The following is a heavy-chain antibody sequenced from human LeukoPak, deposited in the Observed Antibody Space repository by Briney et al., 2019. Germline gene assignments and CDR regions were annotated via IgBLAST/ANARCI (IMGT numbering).Heavy chain of an antibody. CDR1: GFTFSSYE. V-gene: IGHV3-48*03. Sequence: PGGSLRLSCAASGFTFSSYEMNWVRQAPGKGLEWVSYISSSGSIIYYADSVKGRFTISRDNAKNSLYLQMNSLRAEDTAVYYCASSGRDDYWGQGTLVTVSS. J-gene: IGHJ4*02. CDR2: ISSSGSII. D-gene: IGHD3-10*01. CDR3: ASSGRDDY.